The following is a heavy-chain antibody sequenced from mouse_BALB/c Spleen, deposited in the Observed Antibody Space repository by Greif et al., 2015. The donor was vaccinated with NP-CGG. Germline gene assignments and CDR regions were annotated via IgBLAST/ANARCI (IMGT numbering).Heavy chain of an antibody. Sequence: EVQLQQSGAEPVKPGASVKLSCTASGFNIKDTYMHWVKQRPEQGLEWIGRIDPANVNTKYDPKFQGKATITADTSSNTAYLQLSSLTSEDTAVYYCANWDWYFDVWGAGTTVTVSS. V-gene: IGHV14-3*02. D-gene: IGHD4-1*01. CDR2: IDPANVNT. J-gene: IGHJ1*01. CDR3: ANWDWYFDV. CDR1: GFNIKDTY.